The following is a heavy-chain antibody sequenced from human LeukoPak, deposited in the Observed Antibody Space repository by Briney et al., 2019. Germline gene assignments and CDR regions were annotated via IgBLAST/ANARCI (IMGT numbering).Heavy chain of an antibody. CDR1: GFTFDDYA. J-gene: IGHJ4*02. V-gene: IGHV3-9*01. CDR3: AKGTLPDY. Sequence: GGSLRLSCAPSGFTFDDYAMHWVRQAPGKGLEWVSGISWNSGSIGYADSVKGRFTISRDNAKNSLYLQMNSLRAEDTALYYCAKGTLPDYWGQGTLVTVSS. CDR2: ISWNSGSI.